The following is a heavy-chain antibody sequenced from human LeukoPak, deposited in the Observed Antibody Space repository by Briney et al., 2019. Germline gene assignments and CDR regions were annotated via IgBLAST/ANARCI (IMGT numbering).Heavy chain of an antibody. J-gene: IGHJ6*02. D-gene: IGHD3-10*01. Sequence: SETLSLTCTVSGGSISSSSYYWGWIRQPPGKGLEWIGSIYYSGSTYYNPSLKSRVTISVDTSKNQFSLKLSSVTAADTAVYHCARESWGVIITDYYYGMDVWGQGTTVTVSS. CDR2: IYYSGST. V-gene: IGHV4-39*07. CDR3: ARESWGVIITDYYYGMDV. CDR1: GGSISSSSYY.